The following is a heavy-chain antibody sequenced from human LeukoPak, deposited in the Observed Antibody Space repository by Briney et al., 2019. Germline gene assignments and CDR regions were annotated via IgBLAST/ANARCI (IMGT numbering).Heavy chain of an antibody. CDR1: GGSISSYY. D-gene: IGHD6-19*01. CDR3: ARDGLAGSYYYYMDV. V-gene: IGHV4-59*01. Sequence: PSETLSLTCTVSGGSISSYYWSWIRQPPGKRLEWIGYIYYSGSTNYNPSLKSRVTISVDASKNQFSLKLSSVTAADTAVYYCARDGLAGSYYYYMDVWGKGTTVTISS. J-gene: IGHJ6*03. CDR2: IYYSGST.